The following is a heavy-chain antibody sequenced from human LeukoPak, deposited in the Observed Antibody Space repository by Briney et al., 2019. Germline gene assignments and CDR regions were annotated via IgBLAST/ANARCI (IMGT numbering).Heavy chain of an antibody. D-gene: IGHD3-3*01. CDR1: GGSITNYY. CDR3: ARDVSDFWSGYVEYYYYGMDV. J-gene: IGHJ6*02. CDR2: IYYSGST. Sequence: PSETLSLTCTVSGGSITNYYWSWIRQPPGKGLEWIGYIYYSGSTYYNPSLKSRVTISVDTSKNQFSLKLSSVTAADTAVYYCARDVSDFWSGYVEYYYYGMDVWGQGTTVTVSS. V-gene: IGHV4-59*04.